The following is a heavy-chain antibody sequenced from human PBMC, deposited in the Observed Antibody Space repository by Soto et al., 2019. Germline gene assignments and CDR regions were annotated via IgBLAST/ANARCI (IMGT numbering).Heavy chain of an antibody. V-gene: IGHV4-39*01. Sequence: QLQLQESGPGLVKPSETLSLSCTVSGGSISSSFYWGWIRQPPGKGLEWIGSIYGTGNTYYNPSLKGQVTISADTSKNQFFLNLISVTAADTAVYYCRSSSRYSTDVWGQGATVTVSS. J-gene: IGHJ6*02. CDR1: GGSISSSFY. D-gene: IGHD6-19*01. CDR3: RSSSRYSTDV. CDR2: IYGTGNT.